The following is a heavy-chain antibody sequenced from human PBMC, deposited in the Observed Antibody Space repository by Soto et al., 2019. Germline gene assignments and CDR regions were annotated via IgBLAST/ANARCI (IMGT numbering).Heavy chain of an antibody. D-gene: IGHD1-26*01. CDR3: ASSGRAVLNGFYCPGMDV. CDR1: GGSSSGYY. V-gene: IGHV4-34*01. CDR2: INHSGNT. J-gene: IGHJ6*02. Sequence: TSETLSLTCSIYGGSSSGYYWSWIRQPPGKGLEWIGEINHSGNTNYNPSLKSRVTISVDTSNNQFSLKLNSVTAADTAVYYCASSGRAVLNGFYCPGMDVWGQGTTVTVSS.